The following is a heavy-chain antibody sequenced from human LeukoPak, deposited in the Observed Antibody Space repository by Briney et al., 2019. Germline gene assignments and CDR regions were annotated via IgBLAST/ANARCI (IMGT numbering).Heavy chain of an antibody. CDR1: GYSFTSYW. Sequence: GESLKISCKGSGYSFTSYWIGWVRQMPGKGLEWMGIIYPGDSDTRYSPSFQGQVTISADKSISTAYLQWSSLKASDTAMYYCARPQDTAMVDDAFDIWGQGTMVTVSS. CDR2: IYPGDSDT. CDR3: ARPQDTAMVDDAFDI. D-gene: IGHD5-18*01. V-gene: IGHV5-51*01. J-gene: IGHJ3*02.